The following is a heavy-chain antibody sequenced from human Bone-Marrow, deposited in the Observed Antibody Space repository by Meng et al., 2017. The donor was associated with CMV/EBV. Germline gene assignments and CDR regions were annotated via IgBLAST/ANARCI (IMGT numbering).Heavy chain of an antibody. CDR3: AAQTGNWSYYYYYGMDV. D-gene: IGHD1-1*01. V-gene: IGHV1-69*10. CDR1: GGTFSSYA. J-gene: IGHJ6*02. Sequence: SVKVSCKASGGTFSSYAISWVRQAPGQGLEWMGGIIPILGIANYAQKFQGRVTITTDESTSIGYMELSSMRSEDTAVYYCAAQTGNWSYYYYYGMDVWGQGTTVTVSS. CDR2: IIPILGIA.